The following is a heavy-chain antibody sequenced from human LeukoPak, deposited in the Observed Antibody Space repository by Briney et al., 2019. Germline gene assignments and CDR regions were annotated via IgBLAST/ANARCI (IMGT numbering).Heavy chain of an antibody. Sequence: AGGALRRSCSGPGFTFWSYGMSWGRPAPGEGVGWGSAISGCGGRAYYADSVKGRFTISRDNSKNTLYLQMNSLRAEDTAVYYCAKDPIVVVPAAISQYYYYYGMDVWGQGTTVTVSS. CDR1: GFTFWSYG. D-gene: IGHD2-2*01. J-gene: IGHJ6*02. CDR3: AKDPIVVVPAAISQYYYYYGMDV. CDR2: ISGCGGRA. V-gene: IGHV3-23*01.